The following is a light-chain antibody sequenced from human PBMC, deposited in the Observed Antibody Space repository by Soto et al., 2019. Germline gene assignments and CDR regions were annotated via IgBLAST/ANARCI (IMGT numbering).Light chain of an antibody. CDR3: QQYSASPKWT. Sequence: EIVLTQSPATLSLSSGERATLSCRANQNIRGYLAWYQQKPGQAPRLLIYGASRRATGIPARFSGSGSGTDFTLTISGLEPEDSALYYCQQYSASPKWTFGQGTKVDIK. CDR1: QNIRGY. V-gene: IGKV3-20*01. J-gene: IGKJ1*01. CDR2: GAS.